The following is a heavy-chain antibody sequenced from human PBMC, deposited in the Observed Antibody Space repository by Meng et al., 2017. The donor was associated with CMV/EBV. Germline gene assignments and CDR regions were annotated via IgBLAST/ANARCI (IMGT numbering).Heavy chain of an antibody. Sequence: QVQLQESGPGLVQPSWPLARTGCVSVGFFSGFFWTWIRQPAGKGLEWIGRIYSTGGTNYNPSFESRVTISLDGSNNQFSLKLNSVTAADTAIYYCARERGDDSGYNFDSWGQGTLVTVSS. CDR2: IYSTGGT. CDR1: VGFFSGFF. V-gene: IGHV4-4*07. CDR3: ARERGDDSGYNFDS. J-gene: IGHJ4*02. D-gene: IGHD3-22*01.